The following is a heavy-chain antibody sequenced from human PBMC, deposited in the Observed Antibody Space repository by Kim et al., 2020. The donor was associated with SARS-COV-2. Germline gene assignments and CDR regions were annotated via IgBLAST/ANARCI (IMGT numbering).Heavy chain of an antibody. CDR3: VRGNAFCSSIGCDFRSWFEP. CDR2: VNSRGSTI. V-gene: IGHV3-48*03. D-gene: IGHD2-2*01. J-gene: IGHJ5*02. CDR1: GFTFSNYE. Sequence: GGSLRLSCAASGFTFSNYEMNWVRQAPGKGLEWVSFVNSRGSTIYYADTVKGRFTISRDNAKNALYLQMNSLRAEDTAVYYCVRGNAFCSSIGCDFRSWFEPWGQGTLGIVSS.